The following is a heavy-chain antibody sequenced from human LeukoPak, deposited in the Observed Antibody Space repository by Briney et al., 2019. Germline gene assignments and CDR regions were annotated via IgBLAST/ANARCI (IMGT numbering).Heavy chain of an antibody. D-gene: IGHD2-15*01. J-gene: IGHJ3*02. CDR2: IIPILGIA. Sequence: ASVKVSCKASGGTFSSYTISWVRQAPGQGLEWMGRIIPILGIANYAQKFQGRVTITADKSTSTAYMELSSLRSEDTAVYYCAQGGGGSCCDAFDIWGQGTMVTVSS. CDR3: AQGGGGSCCDAFDI. V-gene: IGHV1-69*02. CDR1: GGTFSSYT.